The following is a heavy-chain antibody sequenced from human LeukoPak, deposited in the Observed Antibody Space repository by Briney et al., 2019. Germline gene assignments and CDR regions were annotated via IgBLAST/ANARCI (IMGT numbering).Heavy chain of an antibody. V-gene: IGHV3-7*01. J-gene: IGHJ4*02. Sequence: GQSLRLSCAASGFTFSSYRMSWVRQAPGRGLECVANIKGDGSERYYVDSVKGRFTISRDNAKNSLVLQMNSLRVEDTAMYYCARVLNQGSGSCTRPLDYWGQGTLVTVSS. D-gene: IGHD3-10*01. CDR1: GFTFSSYR. CDR3: ARVLNQGSGSCTRPLDY. CDR2: IKGDGSER.